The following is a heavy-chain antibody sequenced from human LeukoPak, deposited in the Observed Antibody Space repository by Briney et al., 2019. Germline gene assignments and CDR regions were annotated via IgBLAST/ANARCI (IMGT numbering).Heavy chain of an antibody. CDR2: ITGSGANA. J-gene: IGHJ4*02. CDR1: GFTFSSHG. D-gene: IGHD3-10*01. Sequence: GETLRLSCAASGFTFSSHGMNWVRQAPGKGLEWVSGITGSGANAYYADSVKGRFTISRDNSKSTLYIQMNSLRAEDTAVYYCARAKPKNMVRGLIMRRESRYYFDYWGQGTLVTVSS. CDR3: ARAKPKNMVRGLIMRRESRYYFDY. V-gene: IGHV3-23*01.